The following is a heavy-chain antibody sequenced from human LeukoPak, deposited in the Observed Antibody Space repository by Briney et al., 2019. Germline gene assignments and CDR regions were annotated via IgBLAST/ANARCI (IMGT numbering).Heavy chain of an antibody. CDR1: GYTFASYD. CDR3: TRVPEAVAGTVDY. CDR2: MNPNSGNT. D-gene: IGHD6-19*01. J-gene: IGHJ4*02. Sequence: SVKVSCKASGYTFASYDINRVRQATGQGLEWMGWMNPNSGNTGYAQKLPGRVDMTRNTSLRTTSIALSCLRSQHPAGFYITRVPEAVAGTVDYWGQGTLVTVSS. V-gene: IGHV1-8*01.